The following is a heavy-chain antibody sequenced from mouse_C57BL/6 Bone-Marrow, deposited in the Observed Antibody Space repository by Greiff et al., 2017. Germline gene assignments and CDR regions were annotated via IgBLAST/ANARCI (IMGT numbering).Heavy chain of an antibody. V-gene: IGHV1-64*01. CDR2: IHPDSGST. CDR1: GYTFTSYW. Sequence: QAQLQQPGAELVKPGASVKLSCKASGYTFTSYWMHWVKQRPGQGLEWIGMIHPDSGSTNYNEKFKSKATLTVDKSSSTAYMQLSSLTSEDSAVYYCARPYYGSSYPYYFDYWGQGTTLTVSS. J-gene: IGHJ2*01. CDR3: ARPYYGSSYPYYFDY. D-gene: IGHD1-1*01.